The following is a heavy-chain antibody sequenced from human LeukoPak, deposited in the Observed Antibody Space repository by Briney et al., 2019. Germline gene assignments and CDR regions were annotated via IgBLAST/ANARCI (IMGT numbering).Heavy chain of an antibody. CDR3: AKMYYYDSSGYRNYYFDY. D-gene: IGHD3-22*01. V-gene: IGHV3-23*01. Sequence: GGSLRLSCAASGCTFSSYAMSWVRQAPGKGLEGVSAISGSGGNTYYADSVKGRFTLSRENSKHTLYLQRNSLRAEDTAVYYCAKMYYYDSSGYRNYYFDYWGQGTLVIVSS. CDR2: ISGSGGNT. J-gene: IGHJ4*02. CDR1: GCTFSSYA.